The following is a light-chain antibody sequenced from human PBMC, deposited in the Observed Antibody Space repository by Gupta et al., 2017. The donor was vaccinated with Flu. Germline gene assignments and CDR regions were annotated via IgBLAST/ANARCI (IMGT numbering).Light chain of an antibody. CDR1: KRISSN. J-gene: IGKJ2*01. Sequence: GEGTTLHFRSSKRISSNLSAYHQKPGQAPSIFIFGASTSANGIPARFSGSGSGTKFTLTISSLQSEDFAIYYCHQYNKWPPTFGQGTKLEIK. CDR2: GAS. V-gene: IGKV3-15*01. CDR3: HQYNKWPPT.